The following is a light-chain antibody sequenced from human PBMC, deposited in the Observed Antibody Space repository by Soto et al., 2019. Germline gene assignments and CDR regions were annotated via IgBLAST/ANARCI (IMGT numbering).Light chain of an antibody. J-gene: IGKJ1*01. CDR1: QSVNSNY. V-gene: IGKV3-20*01. CDR2: STS. Sequence: EIVLTQSPGTLSLSPGEVATLSCRASQSVNSNYLAWFQQKPGQAPRLLIYSTSSMATGIPDRFSGSGSGTDFTLTISRLEPEDFVVYYCQQYDKSPWTFGQGTKVEIK. CDR3: QQYDKSPWT.